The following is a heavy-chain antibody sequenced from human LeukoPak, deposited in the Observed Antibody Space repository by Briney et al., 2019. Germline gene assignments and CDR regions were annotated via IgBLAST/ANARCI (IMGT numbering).Heavy chain of an antibody. J-gene: IGHJ5*02. D-gene: IGHD6-13*01. CDR3: ARRIDSGPGIAAAGLFDP. Sequence: SETLSLTCTVSGGSISSYYWSWIRQPPGKGLEWIGYIYYSGSTNYNPSLKSRVTISVDTSKNQFSLKLSSVTAADTAVYYCARRIDSGPGIAAAGLFDPWGQGTLVTVSS. CDR2: IYYSGST. V-gene: IGHV4-59*08. CDR1: GGSISSYY.